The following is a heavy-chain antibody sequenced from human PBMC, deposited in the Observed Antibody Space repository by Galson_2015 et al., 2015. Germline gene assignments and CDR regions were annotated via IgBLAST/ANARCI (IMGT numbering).Heavy chain of an antibody. J-gene: IGHJ4*02. D-gene: IGHD4-17*01. V-gene: IGHV3-21*06. CDR3: ARRSQEESWVTTSDLYYIDY. CDR2: ISSSGSYT. Sequence: SLRLSCAASGFSFNTYSMKWVRQAPGKGLEWVSSISSSGSYTFYADSVKGRFTISRDNAKNSLFLQMNSLRSEDTAVYYCARRSQEESWVTTSDLYYIDYWGQGSL. CDR1: GFSFNTYS.